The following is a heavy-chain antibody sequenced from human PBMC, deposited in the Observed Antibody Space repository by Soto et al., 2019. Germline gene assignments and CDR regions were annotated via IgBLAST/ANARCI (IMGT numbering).Heavy chain of an antibody. V-gene: IGHV3-21*01. J-gene: IGHJ4*02. CDR3: ARFHGNWLSFDY. CDR2: ISDTSRYI. Sequence: GGSLRLSCAASGFTVSDYTLNWVRQAPGKGLEWVASISDTSRYIYYADSVKGRFTIYRDNAKNSVYVRMNSLRAEDTAVYYCARFHGNWLSFDYWGQGALVTVSS. CDR1: GFTVSDYT. D-gene: IGHD1-1*01.